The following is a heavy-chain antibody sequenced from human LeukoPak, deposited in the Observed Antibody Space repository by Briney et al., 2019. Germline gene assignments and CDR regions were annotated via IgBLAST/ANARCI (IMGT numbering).Heavy chain of an antibody. Sequence: SQTLSLTCTVSGGPISSGDFYWSWIRQHPGKGLEWIGYIYYSGTTYYSPSLKSRVTISLDTCKNQFSLKLTSVTAADTAVYYCARGVPEYYDFWSGYFYYFDYWGQGTLVTVSS. J-gene: IGHJ4*02. D-gene: IGHD3-3*01. CDR1: GGPISSGDFY. V-gene: IGHV4-31*03. CDR3: ARGVPEYYDFWSGYFYYFDY. CDR2: IYYSGTT.